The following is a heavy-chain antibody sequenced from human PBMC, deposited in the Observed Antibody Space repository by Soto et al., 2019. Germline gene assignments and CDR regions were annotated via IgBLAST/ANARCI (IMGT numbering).Heavy chain of an antibody. V-gene: IGHV1-18*01. J-gene: IGHJ5*02. CDR1: GYTFASYG. Sequence: ASVKVSCKASGYTFASYGISWVRQAPGQGLEWMGIINPCGGSTNYAQKLQGRVTMTTDTSTSTAYMELRSLRSDDTAVYYCARDPVGGNWFDPWGQGTLVTVSS. CDR3: ARDPVGGNWFDP. D-gene: IGHD1-26*01. CDR2: INPCGGST.